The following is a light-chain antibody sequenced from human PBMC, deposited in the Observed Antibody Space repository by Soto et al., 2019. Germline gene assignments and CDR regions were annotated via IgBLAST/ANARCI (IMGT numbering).Light chain of an antibody. CDR3: SSYRSGKTPYV. Sequence: QSVLTQPASVSGSPGQSITISCTATRSDIADFNFVSWYQPRPGKAPKLVIYDFTYRPSGVSLRFSGSKSGNTASLTISGLRAEDEADYFCSSYRSGKTPYVVGLGTKLTVL. CDR2: DFT. CDR1: RSDIADFNF. V-gene: IGLV2-14*01. J-gene: IGLJ1*01.